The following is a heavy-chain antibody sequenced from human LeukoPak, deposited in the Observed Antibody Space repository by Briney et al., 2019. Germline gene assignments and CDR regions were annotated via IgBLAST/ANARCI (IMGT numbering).Heavy chain of an antibody. CDR1: GFTFSSYA. J-gene: IGHJ6*02. D-gene: IGHD2-8*01. CDR2: ISYDGSNK. V-gene: IGHV3-30-3*01. CDR3: ARVSYCTNGVCYPDYYYGMDV. Sequence: GGSLGLSCAASGFTFSSYAMHWVRQAPGKGLEWVAVISYDGSNKYYADSVKGRFTISRDDSKNTLYLQMNSLRAEDTAVYYCARVSYCTNGVCYPDYYYGMDVWGQGTTVAVSS.